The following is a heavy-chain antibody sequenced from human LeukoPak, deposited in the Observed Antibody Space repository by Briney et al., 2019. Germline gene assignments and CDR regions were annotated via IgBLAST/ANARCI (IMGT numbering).Heavy chain of an antibody. CDR1: GGSISSGGYY. J-gene: IGHJ4*02. CDR2: IYHSGST. Sequence: SETLSLTCTVSGGSISSGGYYWSWIRQPPGKGLEWIGYIYHSGSTYYNPSLKSRVTISVDRSKNQFSLKLSSVTAADTAVYYCARDLEIAAAGFDYWGQGTLVTVSS. CDR3: ARDLEIAAAGFDY. D-gene: IGHD6-13*01. V-gene: IGHV4-30-2*01.